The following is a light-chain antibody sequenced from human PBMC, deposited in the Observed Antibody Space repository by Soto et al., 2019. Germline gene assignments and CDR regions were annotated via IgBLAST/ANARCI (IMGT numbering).Light chain of an antibody. CDR3: LQHFVYPFT. CDR2: AAS. V-gene: IGKV1-17*03. J-gene: IGKJ2*01. CDR1: QGXSNY. Sequence: DIQMTQSPSAMXASVGDRVTXTXRXSQGXSNYLAWFQQKPGIVPKRLIYAASSLRSGVPSRFSGSGSGIEFTLTISSLQPEDFATYYCLQHFVYPFTFGQGTKLEIK.